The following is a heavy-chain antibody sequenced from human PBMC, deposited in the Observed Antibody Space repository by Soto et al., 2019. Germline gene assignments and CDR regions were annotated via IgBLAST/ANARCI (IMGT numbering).Heavy chain of an antibody. D-gene: IGHD5-18*01. Sequence: ASVQVSCKASAYTFTSYAMHWVRQAPGQRLEWMGWINAGNGNTKYSQKFQGRVTITRDTSASTAYMELSSLRSEDTAVYYCARRGLRGYSYGYDYWGQGTLVTVSS. CDR1: AYTFTSYA. V-gene: IGHV1-3*01. CDR2: INAGNGNT. CDR3: ARRGLRGYSYGYDY. J-gene: IGHJ4*02.